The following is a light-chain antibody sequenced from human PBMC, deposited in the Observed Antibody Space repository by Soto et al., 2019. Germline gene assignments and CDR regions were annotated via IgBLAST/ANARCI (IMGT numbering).Light chain of an antibody. CDR1: SSDVGGYNY. V-gene: IGLV2-14*01. Sequence: QSVLTQPASVSGSPGQSITISCTGTSSDVGGYNYVSWYQQHPGKAPKLLIFEVTSRPSWVSDRFSGSKSTNTASLTISGLQPDDEADYYCSSYTARSTHVFGTGTKVTV. CDR2: EVT. CDR3: SSYTARSTHV. J-gene: IGLJ1*01.